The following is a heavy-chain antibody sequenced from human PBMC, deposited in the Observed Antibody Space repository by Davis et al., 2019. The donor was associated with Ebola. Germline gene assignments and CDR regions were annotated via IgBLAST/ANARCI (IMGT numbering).Heavy chain of an antibody. CDR2: ISSSSSTI. CDR3: ARVVVVVAATRISAFDI. V-gene: IGHV3-48*01. D-gene: IGHD2-15*01. Sequence: PGGSLRLSCAASGFTFSSYSMNWVRQAPGKGLEWVSYISSSSSTIYYADSVKGRFTISRDNSKNTLYLQMNSLRAEDTAVYYCARVVVVVAATRISAFDIWGQGTMVTVSS. J-gene: IGHJ3*02. CDR1: GFTFSSYS.